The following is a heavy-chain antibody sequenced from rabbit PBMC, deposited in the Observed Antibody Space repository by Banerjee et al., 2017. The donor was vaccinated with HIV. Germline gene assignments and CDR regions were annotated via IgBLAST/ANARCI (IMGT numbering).Heavy chain of an antibody. V-gene: IGHV1S47*01. D-gene: IGHD8-1*01. CDR1: GFDFSSYG. Sequence: QEQLVESGGGLVQPGGSLKLSCKASGFDFSSYGVSWVRQAPGKGLEWIGYIDPVFGSTYYASWVNGRFTISSHNAQNTLYLQLNSLTAADTATYFCVSRYAGSSYSYYPLDLWGQGTLVTVS. CDR2: IDPVFGST. J-gene: IGHJ3*01. CDR3: VSRYAGSSYSYYPLDL.